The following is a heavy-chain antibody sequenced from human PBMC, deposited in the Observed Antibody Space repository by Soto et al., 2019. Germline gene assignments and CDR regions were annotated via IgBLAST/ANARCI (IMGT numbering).Heavy chain of an antibody. CDR1: GGSISSYY. J-gene: IGHJ6*02. CDR2: IYYSGST. CDR3: ARTDYYYYGMDV. V-gene: IGHV4-59*01. Sequence: QVQLQESGPGLVKPSETLSLTCTVSGGSISSYYWSWIRQPPGKGLEWIGYIYYSGSTNYNPSLKRRVTISVDTSKHPFSRKLSSVPAADTAVYYCARTDYYYYGMDVWGQGTTVTVSS.